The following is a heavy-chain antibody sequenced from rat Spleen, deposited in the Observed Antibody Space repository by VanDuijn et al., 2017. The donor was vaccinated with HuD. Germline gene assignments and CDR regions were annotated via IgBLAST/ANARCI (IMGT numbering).Heavy chain of an antibody. Sequence: EVQLVESGGGLVQPGRSLKLSCAASGFTFSDYGLAWVRQAPTKGLEWVATISYADISGHSGTYYRDSVKGRFTVSRDNAKSTVHLQMDSLRSEDTATYYCVRQDTSGYSNWFTYWGQGTLVTVSS. D-gene: IGHD4-3*01. J-gene: IGHJ3*01. CDR2: ISYADISGHSGT. CDR3: VRQDTSGYSNWFTY. CDR1: GFTFSDYG. V-gene: IGHV5-29*01.